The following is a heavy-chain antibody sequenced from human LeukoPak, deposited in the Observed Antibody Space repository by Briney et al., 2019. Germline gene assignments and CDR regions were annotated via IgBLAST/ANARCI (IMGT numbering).Heavy chain of an antibody. CDR2: SDDSGSS. V-gene: IGHV4-31*03. CDR1: GGSISSGGYY. CDR3: ARYSSGYYLFDY. Sequence: SQTLSLTCTVSGGSISSGGYYWSWLRQHPGKGLLWIGYSDDSGSSYYNPSLKSRVTISVYTSKNQFSLKLSSVTAADTALYYCARYSSGYYLFDYWGQGTLVTVSS. J-gene: IGHJ4*02. D-gene: IGHD3-22*01.